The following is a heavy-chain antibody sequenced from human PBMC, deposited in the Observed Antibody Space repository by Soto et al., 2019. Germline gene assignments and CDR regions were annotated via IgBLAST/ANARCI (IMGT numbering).Heavy chain of an antibody. CDR3: AKDLGRVPAFDI. CDR1: GFTFSSYG. Sequence: PWGSLRLSCAASGFTFSSYGMHWVRQAPGKGREWVAVISFDGSNKYYAGAVKGRFTISRDNSKNTLYLQMKSLRAEDTAVYYCAKDLGRVPAFDIWGQGTMVTVSS. J-gene: IGHJ3*02. D-gene: IGHD3-16*01. V-gene: IGHV3-30*18. CDR2: ISFDGSNK.